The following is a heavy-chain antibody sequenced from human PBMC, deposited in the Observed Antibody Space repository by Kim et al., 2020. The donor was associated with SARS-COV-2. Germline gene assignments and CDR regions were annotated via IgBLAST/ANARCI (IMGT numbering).Heavy chain of an antibody. V-gene: IGHV3-53*01. CDR2: IYSGGSP. Sequence: GGSLRLSCAASGFIVSSNYMSWVRQAPGKGLEWVSLIYSGGSPYYGDSVKGRFTISRDNSKNTLYLQMNSLRAEDTAVYYCATWSDGWYYFDCWGQGTLVTVSS. D-gene: IGHD6-19*01. J-gene: IGHJ4*02. CDR3: ATWSDGWYYFDC. CDR1: GFIVSSNY.